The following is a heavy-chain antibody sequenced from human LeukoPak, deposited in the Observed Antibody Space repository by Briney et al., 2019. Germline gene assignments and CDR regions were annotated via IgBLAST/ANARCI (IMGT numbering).Heavy chain of an antibody. Sequence: SETLSLTCTVSGGSINGHHWSWIRQSPGKGLEWIAYIHYSGSTNYNPSLESRVIISVDTSKNQFSLKLGSVTAADTAVYYCARHIYGDSVAFDIWGQGTMVTVSS. V-gene: IGHV4-59*08. CDR2: IHYSGST. CDR1: GGSINGHH. CDR3: ARHIYGDSVAFDI. D-gene: IGHD4-17*01. J-gene: IGHJ3*02.